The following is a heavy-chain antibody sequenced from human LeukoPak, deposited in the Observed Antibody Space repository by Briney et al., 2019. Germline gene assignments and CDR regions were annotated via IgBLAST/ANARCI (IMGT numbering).Heavy chain of an antibody. CDR1: GFTFSNAC. CDR3: TTDRWSIVVRATVRDY. J-gene: IGHJ4*02. CDR2: IKSKTDGGKP. D-gene: IGHD1-26*01. V-gene: IGHV3-15*01. Sequence: GGSLRLSCAASGFTFSNACMSWVRQAPGKGLEWVGRIKSKTDGGKPDYAAPEKGRLTISRDDSKHTLYLKMNRLKTEDTAVYYCTTDRWSIVVRATVRDYWGQGTLVTVSS.